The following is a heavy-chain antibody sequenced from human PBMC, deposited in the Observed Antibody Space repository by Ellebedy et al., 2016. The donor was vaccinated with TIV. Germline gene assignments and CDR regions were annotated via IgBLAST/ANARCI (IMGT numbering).Heavy chain of an antibody. J-gene: IGHJ4*02. CDR1: GFTFSNYW. D-gene: IGHD3-10*01. V-gene: IGHV3-74*01. Sequence: GGSLRLXXAASGFTFSNYWMHWVRQAPGKGLVWVSRVNSDGTGTVYADSVKGRFTISRDNARNTVFLQMNSLRAEDTAFYYCARGIPDYSSFDSWGQGSLVTVSS. CDR3: ARGIPDYSSFDS. CDR2: VNSDGTGT.